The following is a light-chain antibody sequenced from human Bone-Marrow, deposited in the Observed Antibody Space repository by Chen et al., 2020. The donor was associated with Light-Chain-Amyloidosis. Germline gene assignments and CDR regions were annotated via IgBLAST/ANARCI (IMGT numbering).Light chain of an antibody. CDR2: RDT. CDR3: QSADSSGTYEVI. CDR1: DLPTKY. V-gene: IGLV3-25*03. Sequence: SYELTQPPSVSVSPGQTARITCSGDDLPTKYAYWYQQKPGQAPVLVIHRDTERPSGISERFSGSSSGTTATLTISVVQAEDEADYHCQSADSSGTYEVIFGGGTKLIVL. J-gene: IGLJ2*01.